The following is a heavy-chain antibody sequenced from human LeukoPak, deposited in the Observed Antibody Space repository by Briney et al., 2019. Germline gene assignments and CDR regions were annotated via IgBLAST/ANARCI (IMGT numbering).Heavy chain of an antibody. CDR2: MNPNSGNT. CDR1: GYSFNDYD. Sequence: GASVKVSCKASGYSFNDYDINWVRQATGQGLEWMGWMNPNSGNTGYAQKFQGRVTITRNTSISTAYMELSSLRSEDTAVYYCARGRPTYEDAFDIWGQGTMVTVSS. D-gene: IGHD2-8*01. V-gene: IGHV1-8*01. J-gene: IGHJ3*02. CDR3: ARGRPTYEDAFDI.